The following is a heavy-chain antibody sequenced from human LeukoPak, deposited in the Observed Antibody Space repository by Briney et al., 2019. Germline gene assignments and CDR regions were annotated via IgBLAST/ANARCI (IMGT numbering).Heavy chain of an antibody. J-gene: IGHJ5*02. CDR3: ARGPLLLWFGELSRDWFDP. CDR2: IIPIFGTA. D-gene: IGHD3-10*01. Sequence: SVKVSCKASGGTFSSYAISWVRQAPGQGLEWMGGIIPIFGTANYAQKFQGRVTITADKSTSTAYMELSSLRSEDTAVYYCARGPLLLWFGELSRDWFDPWGQGTLVTVSS. CDR1: GGTFSSYA. V-gene: IGHV1-69*06.